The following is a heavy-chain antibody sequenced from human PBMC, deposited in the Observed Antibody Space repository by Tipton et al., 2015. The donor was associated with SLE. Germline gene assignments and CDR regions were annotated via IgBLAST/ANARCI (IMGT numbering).Heavy chain of an antibody. CDR2: IYTSGST. V-gene: IGHV4-61*02. CDR3: ARGGHKANFYYMDV. D-gene: IGHD5-12*01. Sequence: TLSLTCTVSGGSISSSSYSWIWIRQPAGKELEWIGRIYTSGSTNYNPSLKSRVTISVDTSKNQFSLKLSSVTAADTAVYYCARGGHKANFYYMDVWGKGTTVTVSS. J-gene: IGHJ6*03. CDR1: GGSISSSSYS.